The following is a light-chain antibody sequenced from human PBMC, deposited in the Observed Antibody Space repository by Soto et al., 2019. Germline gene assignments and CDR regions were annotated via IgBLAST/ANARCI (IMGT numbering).Light chain of an antibody. V-gene: IGLV2-14*01. J-gene: IGLJ2*01. Sequence: QSVLTQPASVSGSPGQSITISCTGTSSDIGTYKYVSWLQHPPGKAPKLIILEVSNRPSGISDRFSCFKSANTSYLTISGGQPEDAADYHCSSDTTIKTVVFGGGTKVTVL. CDR2: EVS. CDR3: SSDTTIKTVV. CDR1: SSDIGTYKY.